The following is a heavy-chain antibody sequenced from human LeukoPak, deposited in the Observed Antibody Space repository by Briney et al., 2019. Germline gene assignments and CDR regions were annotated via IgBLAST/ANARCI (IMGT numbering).Heavy chain of an antibody. V-gene: IGHV1-2*02. D-gene: IGHD1-20*01. CDR1: GYTFTGHY. J-gene: IGHJ4*02. Sequence: ASVKVSCKASGYTFTGHYMHWVRQAPGQGLEWMGWINPNSGDTNIAQKFQGRVTMTRDTSISTAYMELSRLRSDDTALYYCARDPPSITECWGQGTLVTVSS. CDR3: ARDPPSITEC. CDR2: INPNSGDT.